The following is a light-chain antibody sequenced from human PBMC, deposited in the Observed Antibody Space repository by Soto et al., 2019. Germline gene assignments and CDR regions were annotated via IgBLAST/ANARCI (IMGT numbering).Light chain of an antibody. J-gene: IGKJ5*01. Sequence: DIQMTQSPSFVSASVGDRVTVTCRASQGISSWLAWYQQKPGKAPKLLIYTTSTLGSGVPSRFSGSRSGTDFTLTISGLQPQDFATDYCQQANRFPITFGKGTRLEIK. CDR1: QGISSW. V-gene: IGKV1-12*01. CDR2: TTS. CDR3: QQANRFPIT.